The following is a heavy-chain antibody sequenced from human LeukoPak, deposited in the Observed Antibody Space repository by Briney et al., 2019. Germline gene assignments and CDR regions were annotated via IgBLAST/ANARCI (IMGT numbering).Heavy chain of an antibody. Sequence: PSETLSLTCTVSGGSVSSGSYYWSWIRQPPGKGLEWIGYIYYSGSTNYNPSLKSRVTISVDTSKNQFSLKLSSVTAADTAVYYCARESAVASTDYWGQGTLVTVSS. J-gene: IGHJ4*02. CDR1: GGSVSSGSYY. CDR3: ARESAVASTDY. D-gene: IGHD6-19*01. CDR2: IYYSGST. V-gene: IGHV4-61*01.